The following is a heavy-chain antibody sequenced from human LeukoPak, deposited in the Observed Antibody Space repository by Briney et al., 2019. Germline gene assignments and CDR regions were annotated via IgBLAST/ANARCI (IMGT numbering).Heavy chain of an antibody. V-gene: IGHV1-69*04. J-gene: IGHJ4*02. CDR2: IIPILGIA. Sequence: SVKVPCKASGGIFSSYAISWVRQAPGQGLEWMGRIIPILGIANYAQKFQGRVTITADKSTSTAYMELSSLRSEDTAVYYCARDPEYCSSTSCSTPFDYWGQGTLVTVSS. CDR1: GGIFSSYA. D-gene: IGHD2-2*01. CDR3: ARDPEYCSSTSCSTPFDY.